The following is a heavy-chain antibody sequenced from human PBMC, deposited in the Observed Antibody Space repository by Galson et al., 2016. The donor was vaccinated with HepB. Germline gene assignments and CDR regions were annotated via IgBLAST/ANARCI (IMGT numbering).Heavy chain of an antibody. CDR2: ITGSGGST. CDR3: AKPRWARTLKDAFDT. Sequence: SLRLSCAASGFTFSSYAMSWVRQAPGKGLEWVSAITGSGGSTYYADSVKGRFTISRDNSKNTLSLQMNSLRADDTAVYYCAKPRWARTLKDAFDTWGQGTMVTVSS. CDR1: GFTFSSYA. J-gene: IGHJ3*02. V-gene: IGHV3-23*01. D-gene: IGHD4-23*01.